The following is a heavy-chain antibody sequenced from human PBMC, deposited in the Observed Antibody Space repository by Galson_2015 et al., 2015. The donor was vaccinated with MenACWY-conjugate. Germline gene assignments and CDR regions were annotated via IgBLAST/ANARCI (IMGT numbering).Heavy chain of an antibody. CDR2: INSDGSST. D-gene: IGHD3-10*01. Sequence: SLRLSCAASGFTFSSYWMHWVRQAPGKGLVWVSRINSDGSSTSYADSVKGRFTISRDNAKNTLYLQMNSLTAADTAVYYCARGNYYVSGTYYKSANFDYWGQGSLVTVSS. CDR3: ARGNYYVSGTYYKSANFDY. J-gene: IGHJ4*02. CDR1: GFTFSSYW. V-gene: IGHV3-74*01.